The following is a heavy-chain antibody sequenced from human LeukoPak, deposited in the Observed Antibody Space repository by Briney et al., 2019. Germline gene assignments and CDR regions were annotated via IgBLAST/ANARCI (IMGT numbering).Heavy chain of an antibody. J-gene: IGHJ6*04. V-gene: IGHV3-48*03. Sequence: GGSLRLSCAASGFSFRSYAMSWVRQAPGKGLEWVSYISSSGSTIYYADSVKGRFTISRDNAKNSLYLQMNSLRAEDTAVYYCAELGITMIGGVWGKGTTVTISS. CDR2: ISSSGSTI. D-gene: IGHD3-10*02. CDR1: GFSFRSYA. CDR3: AELGITMIGGV.